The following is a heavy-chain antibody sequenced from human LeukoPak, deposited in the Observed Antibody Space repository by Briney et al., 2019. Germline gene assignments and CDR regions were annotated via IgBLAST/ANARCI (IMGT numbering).Heavy chain of an antibody. J-gene: IGHJ6*03. CDR2: IYYSGST. D-gene: IGHD6-13*01. CDR1: GGSISSSSYY. V-gene: IGHV4-39*07. CDR3: ARTCIAAVGYYYYYMDV. Sequence: PSETLSLTCTVSGGSISSSSYYWGWSRQPPGKGLEWIGSIYYSGSTYYNPSLKSPVTISVHTSKNQFSLKLSSVTAADTAVYYCARTCIAAVGYYYYYMDVWGKGTTATVSS.